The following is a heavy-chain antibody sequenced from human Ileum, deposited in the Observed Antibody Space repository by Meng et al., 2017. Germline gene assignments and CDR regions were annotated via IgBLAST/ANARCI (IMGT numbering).Heavy chain of an antibody. CDR3: GRDSMRGGGFDY. Sequence: GESLKISCAASGFTFSDHYMDWFRLAPGKGLEWVARTTNKAQSFTTQYAASVKGRFTISRDDSQNSVYLQMNSLKAEDTALCYCGRDSMRGGGFDYWGQGTLVTVSS. CDR1: GFTFSDHY. V-gene: IGHV3-72*01. J-gene: IGHJ4*02. CDR2: TTNKAQSFTT. D-gene: IGHD3-16*01.